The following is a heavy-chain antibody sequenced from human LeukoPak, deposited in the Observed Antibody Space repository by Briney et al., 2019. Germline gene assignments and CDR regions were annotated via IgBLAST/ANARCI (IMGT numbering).Heavy chain of an antibody. CDR1: GGSISSSSDY. V-gene: IGHV3-7*01. CDR3: ERVLGYCSSTSCYAGFDY. J-gene: IGHJ4*02. Sequence: ETLSLTCTVSGGSISSSSDYWGWIRQAPGKGLEWVANIKQDGSEKYYVDSVKGRFTISRDNAKNTLYLQMNSLRAEDTAMYYCERVLGYCSSTSCYAGFDYWGQGTLVTVSS. D-gene: IGHD2-2*01. CDR2: IKQDGSEK.